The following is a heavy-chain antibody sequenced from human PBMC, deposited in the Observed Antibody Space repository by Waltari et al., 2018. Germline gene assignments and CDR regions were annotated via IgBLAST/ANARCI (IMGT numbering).Heavy chain of an antibody. Sequence: QVQLVQSGAEVKKPGASVKVSCKASGSTFPSYDINWVPQDTGQGLEWMGWMNPNSVNTGYAQKFQGRVTITRNTSISTAYRELSSLRSEDTAVYYCARVSSSWFPYYYYSGMDVWGQGTTVTVSS. V-gene: IGHV1-8*03. D-gene: IGHD6-13*01. CDR2: MNPNSVNT. CDR3: ARVSSSWFPYYYYSGMDV. J-gene: IGHJ6*02. CDR1: GSTFPSYD.